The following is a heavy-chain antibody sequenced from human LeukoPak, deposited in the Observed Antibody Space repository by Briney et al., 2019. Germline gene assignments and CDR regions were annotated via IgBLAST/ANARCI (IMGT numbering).Heavy chain of an antibody. CDR1: GGSISSSSYY. J-gene: IGHJ4*02. CDR2: IYYSGST. Sequence: SETLSLTCTVSGGSISSSSYYWGWIRQPPGKGLEWIGYIYYSGSTYYNPSLKSRVTISVDTSKNQFSLKLSSVTAADTAVYYCARERVIPPAGFDYWGQGTLVTVSS. CDR3: ARERVIPPAGFDY. D-gene: IGHD2-21*01. V-gene: IGHV4-31*03.